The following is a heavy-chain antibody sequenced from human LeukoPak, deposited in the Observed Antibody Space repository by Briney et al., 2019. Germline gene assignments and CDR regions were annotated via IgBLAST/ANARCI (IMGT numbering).Heavy chain of an antibody. Sequence: SETLSLTRTVSGGSISSYYWSWIRQPAGKGLEWIGRIYTSGSTNYNPSLKSRVTMSVDTSKNQFSLKLSSVTAADTAVYYCARDKVVVPAGAVGYYYYMDVWGKGTTVTVSS. V-gene: IGHV4-4*07. CDR3: ARDKVVVPAGAVGYYYYMDV. CDR2: IYTSGST. J-gene: IGHJ6*03. CDR1: GGSISSYY. D-gene: IGHD2-2*01.